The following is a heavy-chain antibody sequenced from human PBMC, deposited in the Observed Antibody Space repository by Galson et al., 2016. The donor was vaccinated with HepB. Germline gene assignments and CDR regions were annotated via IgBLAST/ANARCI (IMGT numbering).Heavy chain of an antibody. V-gene: IGHV4-59*01. CDR2: VLQGARST. J-gene: IGHJ4*02. CDR1: GASMFSYF. CDR3: ASGRTARYFNF. Sequence: SETLSLTCSVSGASMFSYFWSWVRLSPGKEMEWLGYVLQGARSTHYSPSFRSRITLSVDTSKNQFFLTLNSLTTADTAIYYCASGRTARYFNFWGQGTQVTVSS. D-gene: IGHD2-15*01.